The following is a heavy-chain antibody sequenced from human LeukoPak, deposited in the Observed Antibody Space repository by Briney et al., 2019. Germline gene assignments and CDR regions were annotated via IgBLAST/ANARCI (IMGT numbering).Heavy chain of an antibody. CDR1: GFTFSSYA. CDR2: ISYDGSNK. CDR3: ASASQGYSYTIPLYYFDY. D-gene: IGHD5-18*01. Sequence: GRSLRLSCAASGFTFSSYAMHWVRQAPGKGLEWVAVISYDGSNKYYADSVKGRFTISRDNSKNTLYLQMNSLRAEDTAVYYCASASQGYSYTIPLYYFDYWGQGTLVTVSS. V-gene: IGHV3-30-3*01. J-gene: IGHJ4*02.